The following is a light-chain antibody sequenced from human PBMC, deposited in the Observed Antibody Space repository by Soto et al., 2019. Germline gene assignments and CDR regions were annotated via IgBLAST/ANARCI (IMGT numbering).Light chain of an antibody. V-gene: IGKV1-39*01. CDR1: QSISSY. Sequence: DIQMTQSPSSLSASVGDRVTITCRASQSISSYLNWYQQKPGKAPKLLIYAASSLQSGVPSRFSGSGSGTDFTLTFSCLQSEDFATYYCQQYYNSPRTFGQGTKVDIK. CDR3: QQYYNSPRT. J-gene: IGKJ1*01. CDR2: AAS.